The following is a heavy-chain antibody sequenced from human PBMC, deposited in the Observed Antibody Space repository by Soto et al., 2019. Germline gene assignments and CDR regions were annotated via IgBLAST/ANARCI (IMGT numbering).Heavy chain of an antibody. V-gene: IGHV1-18*04. J-gene: IGHJ5*02. D-gene: IGHD4-17*01. CDR3: ARGTVTSGRWFGP. CDR1: ASTFTGYT. CDR2: ISTFNGNR. Sequence: QVNLVQSGTEVKEPGASVKVSCKASASTFTGYTINWVRQAPGQGLEWMGWISTFNGNRRYAGNFEGRVTMTTNTSTTTAYMELTSLTFDDTAVYFCARGTVTSGRWFGPWGQGTLVSVSS.